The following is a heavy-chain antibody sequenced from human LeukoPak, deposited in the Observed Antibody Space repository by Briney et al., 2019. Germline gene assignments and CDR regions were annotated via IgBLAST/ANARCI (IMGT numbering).Heavy chain of an antibody. Sequence: GAAVKLSCKASGYTFTSYGISWVRQAPGQGLEWMGWLSAYNGNTNYAQKLQGRVTMTTDTSTSTAYMELRSLRSDDTAVYYCARDAGSIAAAGSLSDYWGQGTLVTVSS. J-gene: IGHJ4*02. CDR2: LSAYNGNT. V-gene: IGHV1-18*01. CDR3: ARDAGSIAAAGSLSDY. D-gene: IGHD6-13*01. CDR1: GYTFTSYG.